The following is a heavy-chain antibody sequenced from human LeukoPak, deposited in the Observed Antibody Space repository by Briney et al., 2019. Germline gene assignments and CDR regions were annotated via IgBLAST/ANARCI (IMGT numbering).Heavy chain of an antibody. Sequence: GGSLRLSCAASGFTFSTYGMHWVRQAPGKGLEWVAFIRYDGSNGYYADSVKGRFTISRDNSKNTLYLQMNSLRAEDTAVYYCAKEGLITMVRGVTEAIDYWGQGTLVTVSS. CDR3: AKEGLITMVRGVTEAIDY. J-gene: IGHJ4*02. CDR1: GFTFSTYG. D-gene: IGHD3-10*01. V-gene: IGHV3-30*02. CDR2: IRYDGSNG.